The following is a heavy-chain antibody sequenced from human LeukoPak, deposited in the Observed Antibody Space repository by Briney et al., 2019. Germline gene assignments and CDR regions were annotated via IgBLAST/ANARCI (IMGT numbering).Heavy chain of an antibody. Sequence: PSETLSLTCTVSGGSISSTSYYWSWLRQPPGKGLEWIGYIYYSGSTNYNPSLKSRVTISVDTSKNQFSLKLSSVTAADTAVYYCAGGPITAQDPGYFQHWGQGTLVTVSS. J-gene: IGHJ1*01. CDR3: AGGPITAQDPGYFQH. CDR2: IYYSGST. CDR1: GGSISSTSYY. V-gene: IGHV4-61*01. D-gene: IGHD3-10*01.